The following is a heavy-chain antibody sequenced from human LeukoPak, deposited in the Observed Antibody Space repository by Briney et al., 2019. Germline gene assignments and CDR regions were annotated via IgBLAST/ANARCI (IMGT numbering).Heavy chain of an antibody. Sequence: PGGSLRLSCTASGFTFSRYAMSWVRQAPGKGLEWVSDISGSGGSTFYGDSVKGRFTISRDNSKNTLYLQMNSLRAEDTAVYYCAKDGVVTITFEYWGQGTLVTVSS. CDR3: AKDGVVTITFEY. CDR2: ISGSGGST. CDR1: GFTFSRYA. V-gene: IGHV3-23*01. J-gene: IGHJ4*02. D-gene: IGHD3-16*01.